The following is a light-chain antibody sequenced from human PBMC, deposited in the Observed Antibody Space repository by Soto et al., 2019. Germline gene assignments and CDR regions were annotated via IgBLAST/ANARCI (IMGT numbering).Light chain of an antibody. CDR1: RRLLTSSHNENH. CDR3: HQYYSIPLT. CDR2: WAS. Sequence: DIAMTPSSDSLSVVFGERAHLNCKARRRLLTSSHNENHLAWYQQKPGQPPKLLIYWASTRESGVPDRFTGSGSETDFSLTISGLQAEDVAVYYCHQYYSIPLTFGGGTKVELK. J-gene: IGKJ4*01. V-gene: IGKV4-1*01.